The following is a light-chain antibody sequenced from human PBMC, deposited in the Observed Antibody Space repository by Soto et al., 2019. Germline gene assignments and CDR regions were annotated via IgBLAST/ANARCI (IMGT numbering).Light chain of an antibody. CDR1: SSNIGAGYD. CDR2: GNS. CDR3: QSYDSGYV. J-gene: IGLJ1*01. V-gene: IGLV1-40*01. Sequence: QSVLTQPPSVSGAPGQRVTISCTGSSSNIGAGYDVHWYQQLPGTAPKLLIYGNSNRPSGVPDRFSGSKSGTSASLAITGLQAEDEADYYCQSYDSGYVFGTGTKSPS.